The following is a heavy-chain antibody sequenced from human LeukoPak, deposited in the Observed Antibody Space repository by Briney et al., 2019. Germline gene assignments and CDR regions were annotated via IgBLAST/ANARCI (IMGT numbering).Heavy chain of an antibody. CDR2: ISGSGTST. J-gene: IGHJ4*02. CDR1: GFTFSSYS. Sequence: GGSLRLSCAASGFTFSSYSMNWVRQAPGKGLEWVSSISGSGTSTYYADSVKGRFTISRDNSKNTLYLQMNSLRAEDAAVYYCAKDLQLHYWGQGALVTVSS. CDR3: AKDLQLHY. V-gene: IGHV3-23*01. D-gene: IGHD5-24*01.